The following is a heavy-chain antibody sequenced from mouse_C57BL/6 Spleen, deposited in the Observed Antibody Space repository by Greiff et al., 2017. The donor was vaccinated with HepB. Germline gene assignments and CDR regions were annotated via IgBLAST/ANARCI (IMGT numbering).Heavy chain of an antibody. CDR1: GYTFTDYY. V-gene: IGHV1-26*01. CDR3: ARYEDYDGVAY. Sequence: VQLQQSGPELVKPGASVKISCKASGYTFTDYYMNWVKQSHGKSLEWIGDINPNNGGTSYNQKFKGKATLTVDKSSSTAYMELRSLTSEDSAVYYCARYEDYDGVAYWGQGTLVTVSA. CDR2: INPNNGGT. D-gene: IGHD2-4*01. J-gene: IGHJ3*01.